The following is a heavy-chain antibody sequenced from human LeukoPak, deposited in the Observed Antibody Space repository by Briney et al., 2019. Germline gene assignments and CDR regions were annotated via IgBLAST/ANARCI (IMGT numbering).Heavy chain of an antibody. Sequence: SETLSLTCTVSGGSISSGDYYWSWIRQPPGKALEWIGYIYYSGSTYYNPSLKSRVTISVDTSKNQFSLKLSSVTAADTAVYYCARENPPGIAATGGFDPWGQGTLVTVSS. D-gene: IGHD6-13*01. CDR1: GGSISSGDYY. CDR2: IYYSGST. J-gene: IGHJ5*02. V-gene: IGHV4-30-4*01. CDR3: ARENPPGIAATGGFDP.